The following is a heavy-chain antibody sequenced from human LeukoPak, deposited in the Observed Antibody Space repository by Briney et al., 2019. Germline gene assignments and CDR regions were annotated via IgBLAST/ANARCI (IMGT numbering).Heavy chain of an antibody. J-gene: IGHJ5*02. CDR1: GFTFSSYS. CDR3: ARETVTTWFDP. CDR2: ISSSSSTI. V-gene: IGHV3-48*04. Sequence: PGGSLRLSCAASGFTFSSYSMNWVRQAPGKGLEWVSYISSSSSTIYYADSVKGRFTISRDNAKNSLYLQMNSLRAEDTAVYYCARETVTTWFDPWGRGTLVTVSS. D-gene: IGHD4-11*01.